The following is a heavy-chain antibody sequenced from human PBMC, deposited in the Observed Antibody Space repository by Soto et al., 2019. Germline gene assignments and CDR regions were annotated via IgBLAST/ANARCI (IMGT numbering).Heavy chain of an antibody. CDR2: MNPNNGNT. Sequence: ASVKVSCKAAAYTFTSYDINWVRQATGQDFEWMGWMNPNNGNTAYAQKFQGRVTMTRDTSKSTAHMELSSLRSEDTAAYYCATTGGMVRGPRGFDYWGQGTLVTVSS. CDR1: AYTFTSYD. D-gene: IGHD3-10*01. J-gene: IGHJ4*02. CDR3: ATTGGMVRGPRGFDY. V-gene: IGHV1-8*01.